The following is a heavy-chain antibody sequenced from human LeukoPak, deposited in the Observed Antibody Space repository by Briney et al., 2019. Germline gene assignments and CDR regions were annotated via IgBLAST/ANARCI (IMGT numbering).Heavy chain of an antibody. D-gene: IGHD6-6*01. J-gene: IGHJ4*02. CDR1: GFTFSDYY. V-gene: IGHV3-11*01. CDR3: ARSEYSSSSFDY. Sequence: GGSLRLSCAASGFTFSDYYMSWIRQAPGKGLEWVSYISSSGSTIYYADSVKRRFTISRDNAKNSLYLQMNSLRAEDTAVYYCARSEYSSSSFDYWGQGTLVTVSS. CDR2: ISSSGSTI.